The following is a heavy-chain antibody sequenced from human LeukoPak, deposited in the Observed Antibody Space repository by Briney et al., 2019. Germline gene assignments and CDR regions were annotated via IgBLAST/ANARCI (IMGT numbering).Heavy chain of an antibody. J-gene: IGHJ4*02. D-gene: IGHD3-22*01. Sequence: ASVKVSCKVSGYTLTELSMHWVRQAPGKGLEWMGGFDPEDGETIYAQKFQGRVTITADESTSTAYMELSSLRSEDTAVYYCARWSRPRYYYDSSGRGGYFDYWGQGTLVTVSS. CDR2: FDPEDGET. CDR3: ARWSRPRYYYDSSGRGGYFDY. V-gene: IGHV1-24*01. CDR1: GYTLTELS.